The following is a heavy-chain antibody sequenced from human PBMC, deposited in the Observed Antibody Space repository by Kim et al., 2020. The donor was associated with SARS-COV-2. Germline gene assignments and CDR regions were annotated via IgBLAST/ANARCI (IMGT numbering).Heavy chain of an antibody. CDR3: MKGGWGWIWDH. D-gene: IGHD2-2*03. V-gene: IGHV3-23*01. CDR2: IDGSDGTT. Sequence: GGSLRLSCTTSGFTFTGYAMSWVRQAPGKGLEWVSSIDGSDGTTYYVDSVQGRFTISRDNSTNTLYLQMNSLRADDTAVYYCMKGGWGWIWDHWGQGT. J-gene: IGHJ1*01. CDR1: GFTFTGYA.